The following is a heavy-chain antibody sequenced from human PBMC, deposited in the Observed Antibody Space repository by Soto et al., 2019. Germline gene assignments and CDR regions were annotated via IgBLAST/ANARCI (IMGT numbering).Heavy chain of an antibody. CDR1: GGSIGGSNC. D-gene: IGHD1-26*01. CDR2: IFHSGST. Sequence: SETLSLTCAVSGGSIGGSNCLILVRHTGEKGLEWIGEIFHSGSTNYNPSLKSRVTISVDKSNKQFSLKLSSVTAADTAGYYCAGGPGSYSTSYYFDFWGQGTLVTVSS. CDR3: AGGPGSYSTSYYFDF. V-gene: IGHV4-4*02. J-gene: IGHJ4*02.